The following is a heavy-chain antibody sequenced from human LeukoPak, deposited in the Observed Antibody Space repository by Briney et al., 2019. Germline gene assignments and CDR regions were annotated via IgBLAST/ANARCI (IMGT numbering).Heavy chain of an antibody. D-gene: IGHD3-22*01. Sequence: GGSLRLSCAASGFTFDDYGMSWVRQAPGKGLEWVSGINWNGGSTGYADSVKGRFTISRDNAKNSLYLQMNSLRAEDTALYYCARNPHYYDSSGYYPWGQGTLVTVSS. CDR1: GFTFDDYG. CDR3: ARNPHYYDSSGYYP. CDR2: INWNGGST. J-gene: IGHJ5*02. V-gene: IGHV3-20*04.